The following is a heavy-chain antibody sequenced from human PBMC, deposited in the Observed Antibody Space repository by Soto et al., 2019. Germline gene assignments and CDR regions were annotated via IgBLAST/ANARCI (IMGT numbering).Heavy chain of an antibody. D-gene: IGHD6-13*01. V-gene: IGHV4-4*02. CDR2: IYHSGST. CDR1: GGSLSSDDW. CDR3: ARGERQQQRDS. Sequence: SETLSLTCAVSGGSLSSDDWWWWVRQPPGKGLEWIGEIYHSGSTSYNPSLKSRVVISVDKSKNQFFLKVTSVTAADTAVYFCARGERQQQRDSWGQGTLVTVS. J-gene: IGHJ4*02.